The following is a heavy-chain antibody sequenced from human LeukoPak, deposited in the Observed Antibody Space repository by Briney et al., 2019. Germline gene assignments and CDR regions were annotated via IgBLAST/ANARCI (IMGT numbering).Heavy chain of an antibody. CDR3: ARGKAEGSWYYYGMDV. D-gene: IGHD6-13*01. CDR1: GFTFSDYY. CDR2: ISYDGSNK. V-gene: IGHV3-30-3*01. J-gene: IGHJ6*02. Sequence: GGSLRLSCAASGFTFSDYYMSWIREAPGEGLEWVAVISYDGSNKYYADSVKGRFTISRDNSKNTLYLQMNSLRAEDTAVYYCARGKAEGSWYYYGMDVWGQGTTVTVSS.